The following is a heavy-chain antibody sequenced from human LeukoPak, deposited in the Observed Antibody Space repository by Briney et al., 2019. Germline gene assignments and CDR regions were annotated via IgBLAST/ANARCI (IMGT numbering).Heavy chain of an antibody. CDR1: GGSISSYY. Sequence: SETLSLTCTVSGGSISSYYWSWIRQSAGKGLEWIGRIYTSGSTNYNPSLKSRVTMSVDTSKNQFSLKLSSVTAADTAAYYCAREAPTVTAIDYWGQGTLVTVSS. CDR3: AREAPTVTAIDY. J-gene: IGHJ4*02. V-gene: IGHV4-4*07. CDR2: IYTSGST. D-gene: IGHD2-21*02.